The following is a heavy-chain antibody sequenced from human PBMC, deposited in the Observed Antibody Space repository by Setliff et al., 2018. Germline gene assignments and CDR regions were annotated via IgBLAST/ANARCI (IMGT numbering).Heavy chain of an antibody. CDR1: GDSINGAGYY. V-gene: IGHV4-61*09. J-gene: IGHJ4*02. CDR2: IYTSGST. CDR3: ARGAYIGLDY. D-gene: IGHD4-4*01. Sequence: SETLSLTCSVSGDSINGAGYYCSWIRQPAGKGLEWIGHIYTSGSTKYNPSLKSRVTMSVDMSKTQFSLRLSSVTAADTAVYYCARGAYIGLDYWGQGTLVTVSS.